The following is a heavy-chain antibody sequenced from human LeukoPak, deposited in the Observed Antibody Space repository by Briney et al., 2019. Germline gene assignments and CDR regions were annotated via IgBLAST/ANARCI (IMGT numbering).Heavy chain of an antibody. D-gene: IGHD4-23*01. CDR1: GGSISSGG. CDR2: ISYDGSNK. V-gene: IGHV3-30-3*01. Sequence: LSLTCTVSGGSISSGGYYWSWIRQAPGKGLEWVAVISYDGSNKYYADSVKGRFTISRDNSKNTLYLQMNSLRAEDTAVYYCARGPSGGYFDYWGQGTLVTVSS. J-gene: IGHJ4*02. CDR3: ARGPSGGYFDY.